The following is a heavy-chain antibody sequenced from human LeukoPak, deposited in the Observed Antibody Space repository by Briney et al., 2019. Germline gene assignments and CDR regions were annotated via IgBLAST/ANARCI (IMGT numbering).Heavy chain of an antibody. CDR3: ARIYDWNFDY. D-gene: IGHD1-1*01. V-gene: IGHV3-7*01. CDR2: IKPDGSDK. Sequence: GGPLRLSCAASGFSFSFDWMTWVRQAPGKGLEGVANIKPDGSDKYYVDSVKGRFTISRDNAKNSLYLQMNSLRVEDTAVYYCARIYDWNFDYWGQGTLVTVSS. J-gene: IGHJ4*02. CDR1: GFSFSFDW.